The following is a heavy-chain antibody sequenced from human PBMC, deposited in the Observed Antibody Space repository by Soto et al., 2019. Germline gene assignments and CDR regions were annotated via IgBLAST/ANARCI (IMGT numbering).Heavy chain of an antibody. D-gene: IGHD3-3*01. J-gene: IGHJ6*02. CDR1: GFTFSSYS. V-gene: IGHV3-21*01. CDR2: ISSSSSYI. CDR3: ARDTRDYDFWSGYGMDV. Sequence: EVQLVESGGGLVKPGGSLRLSYAASGFTFSSYSMNWVRQAPGKGLEWVSSISSSSSYIYYADSVKGRFTISRDNAKNSLYLQMNSLRAEDTAVYYCARDTRDYDFWSGYGMDVWGQGTTVTVSS.